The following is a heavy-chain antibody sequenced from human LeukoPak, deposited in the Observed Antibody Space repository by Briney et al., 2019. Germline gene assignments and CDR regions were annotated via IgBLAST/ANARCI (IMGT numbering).Heavy chain of an antibody. V-gene: IGHV3-30-3*01. D-gene: IGHD6-19*01. Sequence: PGGSLRLSCAASGFTFSSYAMHWVRQAPGKGLEWVAVISYDGSNKYYADSVKGRFTISRDNSKNTLYLQMNSLRAEDTAVYYCARSGATYSSGWYWFDYWGQGTLVTVSS. CDR3: ARSGATYSSGWYWFDY. J-gene: IGHJ4*02. CDR1: GFTFSSYA. CDR2: ISYDGSNK.